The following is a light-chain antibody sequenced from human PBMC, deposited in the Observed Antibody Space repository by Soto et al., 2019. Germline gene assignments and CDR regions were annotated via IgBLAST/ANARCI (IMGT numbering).Light chain of an antibody. J-gene: IGKJ5*01. Sequence: DTVMTQSPLSLPVTPGEPASISCRSSQSLLHSNGYNYLDWYLQKPGQSPQLLIYLGSNRASGVPDRFRGSGSGNDFTLKISRVEAEDVGVDYCMQALQTPQVTFGQGTRLEIK. CDR3: MQALQTPQVT. CDR1: QSLLHSNGYNY. CDR2: LGS. V-gene: IGKV2-28*01.